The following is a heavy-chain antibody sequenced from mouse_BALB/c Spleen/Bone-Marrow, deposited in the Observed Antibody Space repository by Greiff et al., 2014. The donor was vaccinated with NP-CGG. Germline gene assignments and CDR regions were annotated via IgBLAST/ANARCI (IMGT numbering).Heavy chain of an antibody. J-gene: IGHJ3*01. CDR3: ASMITTAWFAY. V-gene: IGHV2-9*02. CDR1: GFSLTSYG. CDR2: IWAGGST. D-gene: IGHD2-4*01. Sequence: VMLVESGPGLVTPSQSLSITCTVSGFSLTSYGVHWVRQPPGKGLEWLGVIWAGGSTNYNSALMFRLSISKDNSKSQVFLKMNSLQTDDTAMYYCASMITTAWFAYWGQGTLVTVSA.